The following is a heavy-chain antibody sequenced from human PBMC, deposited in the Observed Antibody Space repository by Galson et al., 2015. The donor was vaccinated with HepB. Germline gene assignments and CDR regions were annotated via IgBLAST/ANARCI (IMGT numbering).Heavy chain of an antibody. CDR3: AKDRGGGSYRGGGLDY. V-gene: IGHV3-23*01. Sequence: SLRLSCAASGFTFSSYAMSWVRQAPGKGLEWVSAISGSGGSTYYADSVKGRFTISRDNSKNTLYLQMNSLRAEDTAVYYCAKDRGGGSYRGGGLDYWGQGTLVTVSS. CDR1: GFTFSSYA. D-gene: IGHD1-26*01. J-gene: IGHJ4*02. CDR2: ISGSGGST.